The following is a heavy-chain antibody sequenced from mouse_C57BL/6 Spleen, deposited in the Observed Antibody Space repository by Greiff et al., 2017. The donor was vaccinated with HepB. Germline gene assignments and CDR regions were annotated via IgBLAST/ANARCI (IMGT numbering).Heavy chain of an antibody. CDR3: ARESNYAWFAY. J-gene: IGHJ3*01. CDR1: GYSITSGYD. Sequence: EVKLLESGPGMVKPSQSLSLTCTVTGYSITSGYDWHWIRHFPGNKLEWMGYISYSGSTNYNPSLKSRISITHDTSKNHFFLKLNSVTTEDTATYYCARESNYAWFAYWGQGTLVTVSA. V-gene: IGHV3-1*01. CDR2: ISYSGST. D-gene: IGHD2-5*01.